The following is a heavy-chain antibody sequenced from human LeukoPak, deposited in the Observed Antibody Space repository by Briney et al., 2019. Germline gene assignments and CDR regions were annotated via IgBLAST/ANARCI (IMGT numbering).Heavy chain of an antibody. J-gene: IGHJ5*02. CDR2: IIPIFGTA. D-gene: IGHD3-22*01. V-gene: IGHV1-69*06. CDR3: ARVNNHYYHSSSVTPGGWFDP. CDR1: GYTFTGYY. Sequence: GASVKVSCKASGYTFTGYYMHWVRQAPGQGLEWMGGIIPIFGTANYAQKFQGRVTITADKSTSTAYMELSSLRSEDTAVYYCARVNNHYYHSSSVTPGGWFDPWGQGTLVTVSS.